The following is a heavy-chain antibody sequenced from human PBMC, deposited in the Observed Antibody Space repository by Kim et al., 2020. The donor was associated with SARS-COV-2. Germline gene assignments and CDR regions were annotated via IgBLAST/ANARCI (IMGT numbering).Heavy chain of an antibody. CDR2: T. D-gene: IGHD1-26*01. Sequence: TYYADSVKGRCTISRDKCKNTLQLQMSSRRAEVTAVDYCVKDLVGATADYWGQGTLVTVSS. J-gene: IGHJ4*02. CDR3: VKDLVGATADY. V-gene: IGHV3-64D*09.